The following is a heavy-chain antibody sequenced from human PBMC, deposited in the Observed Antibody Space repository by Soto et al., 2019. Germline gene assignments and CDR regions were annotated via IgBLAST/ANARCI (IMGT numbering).Heavy chain of an antibody. V-gene: IGHV1-69*06. CDR1: GGTFSSYA. CDR3: ARGTVAGKLGSFDYYYYGMDV. Sequence: GASVEVSCKASGGTFSSYAISWVRQAPGQGLEWMGGIIPIFGTANYAQKFQGRVTITADKSTSTAYMELSSLRSEDTAVYYCARGTVAGKLGSFDYYYYGMDVWGQGTTVTVSS. D-gene: IGHD6-19*01. CDR2: IIPIFGTA. J-gene: IGHJ6*02.